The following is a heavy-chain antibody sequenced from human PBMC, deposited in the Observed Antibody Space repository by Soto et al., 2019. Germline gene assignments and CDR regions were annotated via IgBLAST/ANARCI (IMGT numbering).Heavy chain of an antibody. Sequence: QVQLQESGPGLVKPSQTLSLTCTVSGGSISSGGYYWSWIRQHPGKGLEWIGYIYYSGSTYYNPSLKSRVTISVDTSKNQFSLKLSSVTAADTAVYYCARGYYDFWRTTYYYYGMTSGAKGPRSPSP. D-gene: IGHD3-3*01. J-gene: IGHJ6*02. V-gene: IGHV4-31*03. CDR1: GGSISSGGYY. CDR2: IYYSGST. CDR3: ARGYYDFWRTTYYYYGMTS.